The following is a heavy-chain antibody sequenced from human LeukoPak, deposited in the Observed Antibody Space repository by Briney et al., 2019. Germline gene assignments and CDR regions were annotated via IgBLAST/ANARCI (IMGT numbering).Heavy chain of an antibody. J-gene: IGHJ6*02. CDR3: AKRSGGRSAATNADYYYDMDV. D-gene: IGHD2-8*01. Sequence: PGGSLRLSCAASGFTFSDYYMSWIRQAPGKGLEWVSYISSSGSTIYYADSVKGRFTISRDNAKNSLYLQMNSLRAEDTALYYCAKRSGGRSAATNADYYYDMDVWGLGTTVTVSS. V-gene: IGHV3-11*01. CDR2: ISSSGSTI. CDR1: GFTFSDYY.